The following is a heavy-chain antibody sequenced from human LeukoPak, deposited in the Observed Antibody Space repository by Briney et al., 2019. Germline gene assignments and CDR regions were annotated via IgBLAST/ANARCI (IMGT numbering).Heavy chain of an antibody. J-gene: IGHJ4*02. Sequence: PGGSLRLSCAASGFTFSSYSMNWVRQAPGKGLEWVSSISSSSYIYYADSVKGRFTISRDNAKNSLYLQMNSLRAEDTAVYYCARDGGPRFLHLWGQGTLVTVSS. V-gene: IGHV3-21*01. CDR1: GFTFSSYS. CDR3: ARDGGPRFLHL. D-gene: IGHD3-3*01. CDR2: ISSSSYI.